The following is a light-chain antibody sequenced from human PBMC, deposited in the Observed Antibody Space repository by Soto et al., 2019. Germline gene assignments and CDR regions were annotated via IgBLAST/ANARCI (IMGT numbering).Light chain of an antibody. J-gene: IGLJ1*01. V-gene: IGLV2-14*03. CDR2: GVS. CDR1: SSEVGGYDY. CDR3: NSYSSSSSYV. Sequence: QSVLTQPASVSGFPGRSITIPCTGTSSEVGGYDYVSWYQQHPGKAPKLMIYGVSYRPSGVSNRFSGSKSGDTASLTISGLQAEDEADYYCNSYSSSSSYVFGTGTKVTVL.